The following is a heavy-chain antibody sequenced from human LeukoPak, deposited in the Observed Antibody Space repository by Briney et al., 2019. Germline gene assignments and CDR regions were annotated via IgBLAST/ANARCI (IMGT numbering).Heavy chain of an antibody. V-gene: IGHV3-30*02. CDR3: AKDKPRIRQQLGGYYFDY. Sequence: GGPLRLSCAASGFTFSSYGMHWVRQAPGKGLEWVAFIRYDGSNKYYADSVKGRFTISRDNSKNTLYLQMNSLRAEDTAVYYCAKDKPRIRQQLGGYYFDYWGQGTLVTVSS. J-gene: IGHJ4*02. D-gene: IGHD6-13*01. CDR1: GFTFSSYG. CDR2: IRYDGSNK.